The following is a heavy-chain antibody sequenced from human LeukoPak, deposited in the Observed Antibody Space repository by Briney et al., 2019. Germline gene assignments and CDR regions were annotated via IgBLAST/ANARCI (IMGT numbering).Heavy chain of an antibody. CDR1: GFTFSSYS. J-gene: IGHJ4*02. D-gene: IGHD6-19*01. CDR3: ARGTTGYSSGWLNLIDY. Sequence: KPGGSLRLSCAASGFTFSSYSMNWVRQAPGKGLEWVSSISSSSSYIYYADLVKGRFTISRDNAKNSLYLQMNSLRAEDTAVFYCARGTTGYSSGWLNLIDYWGQGTLVTVSS. CDR2: ISSSSSYI. V-gene: IGHV3-21*01.